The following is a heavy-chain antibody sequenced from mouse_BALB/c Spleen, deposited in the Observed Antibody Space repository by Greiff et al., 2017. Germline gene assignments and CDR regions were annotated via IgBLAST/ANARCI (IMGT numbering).Heavy chain of an antibody. D-gene: IGHD1-1*01. CDR2: INPYNGAT. CDR1: GYSFTGYY. V-gene: IGHV1-26*01. Sequence: EVQLQQSGPELVKPGASVKISCKASGYSFTGYYMHWVKQSHVKSLEWIGRINPYNGATSYNQNFKDKASLTVDKSSNTAYMQLSSLTSEDSAVYFCARGGYGSSFWGQGTTLTVSS. J-gene: IGHJ2*01. CDR3: ARGGYGSSF.